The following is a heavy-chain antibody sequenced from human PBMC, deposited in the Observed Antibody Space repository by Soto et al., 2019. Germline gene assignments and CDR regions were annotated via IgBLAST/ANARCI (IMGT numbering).Heavy chain of an antibody. Sequence: QLQLQESGPGLVKPSETLSLTCTVSGGSISSSSYYWGWVRQPPGTGLEWIGSMYYSGSTYYNPSLKSRVTASTDTSKNQSPLQVTSVTAADTAVYYCARTLAEAGFYYHYGMDVWGQGTTVTVSS. V-gene: IGHV4-39*01. CDR3: ARTLAEAGFYYHYGMDV. CDR2: MYYSGST. CDR1: GGSISSSSYY. J-gene: IGHJ6*02. D-gene: IGHD6-13*01.